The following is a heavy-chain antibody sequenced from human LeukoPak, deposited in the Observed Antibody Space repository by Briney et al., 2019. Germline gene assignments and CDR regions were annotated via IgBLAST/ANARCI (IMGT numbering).Heavy chain of an antibody. J-gene: IGHJ6*03. D-gene: IGHD6-19*01. Sequence: PGGSLRLSCAASGFSFSTYDMHWVRQAPGKGLEWVSSISGSSGYIFYADSVRGRFTISRDNAKNTLYLQMNSLRAEDTAVYYCARDHLSSGSSPDYYYYYYMDVWGKGTTGTISS. CDR3: ARDHLSSGSSPDYYYYYYMDV. CDR2: ISGSSGYI. CDR1: GFSFSTYD. V-gene: IGHV3-21*01.